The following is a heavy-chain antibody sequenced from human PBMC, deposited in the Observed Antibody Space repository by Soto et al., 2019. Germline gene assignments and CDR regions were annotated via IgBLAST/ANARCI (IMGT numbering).Heavy chain of an antibody. CDR2: ISQSGAT. Sequence: PSEALSLTCAVHGGSFGDYKWSWIRQPPGKGLEWVGEISQSGATNYNPSLKSRVTISRDTSKNQFSLRLGSVTAPDTAVYFCARGRTDVSMMVVVFIAESQYFEYWGQGTQVTVSS. D-gene: IGHD3-22*01. V-gene: IGHV4-34*01. J-gene: IGHJ4*02. CDR3: ARGRTDVSMMVVVFIAESQYFEY. CDR1: GGSFGDYK.